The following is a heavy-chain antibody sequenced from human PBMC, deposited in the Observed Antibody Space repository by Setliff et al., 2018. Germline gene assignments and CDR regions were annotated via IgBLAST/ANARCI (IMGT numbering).Heavy chain of an antibody. J-gene: IGHJ6*03. Sequence: PSETLSLTCSVSGGSISSGSDYWTGIRQPAGKGLEWIGHIYTSGSTSYNPSLKSRVTISVDTSKNQFSLKLSSVTATDTAVYYCARAISGWYSAYYYYMDVWGKGTTVTVSS. V-gene: IGHV4-61*09. CDR1: GGSISSGSDY. D-gene: IGHD6-19*01. CDR3: ARAISGWYSAYYYYMDV. CDR2: IYTSGST.